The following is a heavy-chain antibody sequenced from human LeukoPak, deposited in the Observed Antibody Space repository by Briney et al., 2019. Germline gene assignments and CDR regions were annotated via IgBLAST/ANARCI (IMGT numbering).Heavy chain of an antibody. CDR2: ISYSGST. D-gene: IGHD5-12*01. J-gene: IGHJ4*02. CDR3: ARGLSDIVATIGAGGEIDY. Sequence: SETLSLTXTVSGGSISSYYWSWIRQPPGKGLEWIGYISYSGSTNYNPSLKSRVTISVDTSKNQFSLKLSSVTAADTAVYYCARGLSDIVATIGAGGEIDYWGQGTLVTVSS. V-gene: IGHV4-59*12. CDR1: GGSISSYY.